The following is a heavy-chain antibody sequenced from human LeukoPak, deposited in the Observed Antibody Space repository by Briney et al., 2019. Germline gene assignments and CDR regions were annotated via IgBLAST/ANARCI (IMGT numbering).Heavy chain of an antibody. CDR2: INSDGSAT. CDR3: ASDSSYYGMDV. CDR1: GFPFSXYW. Sequence: GGSLLLSCAASGFPFSXYWKHWVRQVPGKGLMWVSRINSDGSATIYADSVRGRFTISRDNAKNTLYLQMSGLRVEDTAVYHCASDSSYYGMDVWGQGTTVTVSS. V-gene: IGHV3-74*01. J-gene: IGHJ6*02.